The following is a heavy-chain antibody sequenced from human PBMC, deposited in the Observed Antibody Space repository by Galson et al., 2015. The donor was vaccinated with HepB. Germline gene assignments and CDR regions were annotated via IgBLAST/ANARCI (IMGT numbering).Heavy chain of an antibody. CDR3: GRVQFAADTRRVIDY. V-gene: IGHV3-72*01. D-gene: IGHD3-16*02. CDR2: TRDKTNSFTT. J-gene: IGHJ4*02. CDR1: GFTFSAHY. Sequence: SLRLSCAASGFTFSAHYMDWVRQAPGKGLEWVGRTRDKTNSFTTEYAASVKGRFTISRDDSKNSLYLQMNSLRTDDTAVYYCGRVQFAADTRRVIDYWGQGTLVTVSS.